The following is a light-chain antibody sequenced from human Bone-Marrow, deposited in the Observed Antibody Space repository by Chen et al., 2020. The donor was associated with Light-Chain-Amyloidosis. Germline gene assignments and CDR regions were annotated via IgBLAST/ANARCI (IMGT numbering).Light chain of an antibody. CDR1: NIGSTS. V-gene: IGLV3-21*02. CDR3: QVWDRSSDRPV. J-gene: IGLJ3*02. Sequence: SYVLTQPSSVSVAPGQMATIACGGHNIGSTSVHWYQQTPGQAPLLVVYDDSDRPSGIPERLSGSNSGNTATLTISRVEAGDEADYYCQVWDRSSDRPVFGGGTKLTVL. CDR2: DDS.